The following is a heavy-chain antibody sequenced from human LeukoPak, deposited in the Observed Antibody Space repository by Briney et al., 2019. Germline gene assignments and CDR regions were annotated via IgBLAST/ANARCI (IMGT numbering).Heavy chain of an antibody. CDR1: GFTMSDYS. Sequence: PGGSLRLSCAASGFTMSDYSMTWVRQAPGQGLEWISFLTSGGVSAFYADSVRGRFIVSRDDARNSLFLYMNILRDDDTAIYYCASSLNTVMVSPYYLEYWGPGTLVTVSS. CDR2: LTSGGVSA. V-gene: IGHV3-11*04. J-gene: IGHJ4*02. D-gene: IGHD5-18*01. CDR3: ASSLNTVMVSPYYLEY.